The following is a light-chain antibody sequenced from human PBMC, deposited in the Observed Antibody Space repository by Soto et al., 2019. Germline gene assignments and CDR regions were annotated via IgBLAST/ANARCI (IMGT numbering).Light chain of an antibody. J-gene: IGLJ1*01. CDR1: SSDVGGYHY. CDR3: SSYPSRMWV. V-gene: IGLV2-14*01. Sequence: QSALTQPASVSGSPGQSITISWTGTSSDVGGYHYVSWYQQHPGTAPDLMIYEVTNRPSGVSNRFSGSKSGNTASLTISGLQAEDEADYYCSSYPSRMWVFGTGAKLTLL. CDR2: EVT.